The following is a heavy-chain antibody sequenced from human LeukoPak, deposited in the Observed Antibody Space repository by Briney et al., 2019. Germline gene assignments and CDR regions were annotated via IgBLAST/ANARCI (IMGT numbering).Heavy chain of an antibody. CDR1: GGSISSGGYS. Sequence: SSETLSLTCAVSGGSISSGGYSWSWIRQPPGKGLEWIGYIYHSGSTYYNPSLESRVTISVDRSKNQFSLKLSSVTAADTAVYYCARCYGSGSCHGMDVWGQGTTVTVSS. CDR3: ARCYGSGSCHGMDV. CDR2: IYHSGST. V-gene: IGHV4-30-2*01. D-gene: IGHD3-10*01. J-gene: IGHJ6*02.